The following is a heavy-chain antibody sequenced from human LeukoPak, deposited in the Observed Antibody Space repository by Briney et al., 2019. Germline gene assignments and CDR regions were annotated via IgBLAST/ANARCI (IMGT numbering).Heavy chain of an antibody. J-gene: IGHJ5*02. CDR3: ARVIKVVVPAAIRVWFDP. CDR2: IYYSGST. CDR1: GGSISSSSYY. V-gene: IGHV4-39*07. D-gene: IGHD2-2*02. Sequence: SETLYLTCTVSGGSISSSSYYWGWIRQPPGKGLEWIGSIYYSGSTYYNPSLKSRVTISVDTSKTQFSLKLSFVTAADTAVYYCARVIKVVVPAAIRVWFDPWGQGTLVTVSS.